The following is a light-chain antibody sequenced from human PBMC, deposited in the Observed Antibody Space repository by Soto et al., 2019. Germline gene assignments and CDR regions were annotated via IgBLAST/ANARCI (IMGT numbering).Light chain of an antibody. J-gene: IGKJ2*01. V-gene: IGKV1-39*01. Sequence: DIQMTQSASSLSASVGDKFTITCRASQSIRINLNWYQQKPGKAPKLLIYAASSLQSGVPSRFSGSGSGTDFTLTISSLQAEDFATYYCQQSYSTPYTFGQGTKLESK. CDR3: QQSYSTPYT. CDR2: AAS. CDR1: QSIRIN.